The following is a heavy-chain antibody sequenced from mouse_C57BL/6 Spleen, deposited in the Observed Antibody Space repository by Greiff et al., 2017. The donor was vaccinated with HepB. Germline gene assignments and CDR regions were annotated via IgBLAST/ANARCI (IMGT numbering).Heavy chain of an antibody. J-gene: IGHJ3*01. V-gene: IGHV1-64*01. CDR3: AREGYDYEFAY. CDR2: IHPNSGST. D-gene: IGHD2-4*01. Sequence: QVQLKESGAELVKPGASVKLSCKASGYTFTSYWMHWVKQRPGQGLEWIGMIHPNSGSTNYNEKFKSKATLTVDKSSSTAYMQLSSLTSEDSAVYYCAREGYDYEFAYWGQGTLVTVSA. CDR1: GYTFTSYW.